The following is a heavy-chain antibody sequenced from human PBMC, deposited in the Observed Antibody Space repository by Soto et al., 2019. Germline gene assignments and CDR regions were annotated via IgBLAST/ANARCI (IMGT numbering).Heavy chain of an antibody. J-gene: IGHJ4*02. CDR2: FSLSGTT. D-gene: IGHD2-8*02. CDR3: ARGMTPPGAPAWYYFES. Sequence: SETLSLTCTVSGASITGTSYWSWIRQPAGKGLEWIGRFSLSGTTNYNPSLRSRVTMSADVSKNQFSLRLASVTAADTALYYCARGMTPPGAPAWYYFESWGQGTLVTGTS. V-gene: IGHV4-4*07. CDR1: GASITGTSY.